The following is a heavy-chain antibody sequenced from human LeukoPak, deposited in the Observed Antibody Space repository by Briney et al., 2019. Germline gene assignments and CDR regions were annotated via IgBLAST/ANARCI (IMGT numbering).Heavy chain of an antibody. CDR3: ARQPSYRYYFDY. V-gene: IGHV4-59*08. Sequence: KPSETLSLTCTVSGGSISSYYWSWTRQPPGKGLEWIGYIYYSGSTNYNPSLKSRVSISVDTSKNLFSLKLSSVTAADTAVYYCARQPSYRYYFDYWGQGTLVTVSS. CDR2: IYYSGST. CDR1: GGSISSYY. D-gene: IGHD1-26*01. J-gene: IGHJ4*02.